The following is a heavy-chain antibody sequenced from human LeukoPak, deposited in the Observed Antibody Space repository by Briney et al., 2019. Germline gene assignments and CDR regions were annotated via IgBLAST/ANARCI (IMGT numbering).Heavy chain of an antibody. CDR3: ARDSSSWYSDFDY. D-gene: IGHD6-13*01. Sequence: ASVKVSCKPSGYTFTSYGTSWVRQAPGQWLEWKGWISAYNGNTNYAQKLQGRVTMTTDTSTSTAYMELRSLRSDDTAVYYCARDSSSWYSDFDYWGQGTLVTVSS. CDR1: GYTFTSYG. CDR2: ISAYNGNT. V-gene: IGHV1-18*01. J-gene: IGHJ4*02.